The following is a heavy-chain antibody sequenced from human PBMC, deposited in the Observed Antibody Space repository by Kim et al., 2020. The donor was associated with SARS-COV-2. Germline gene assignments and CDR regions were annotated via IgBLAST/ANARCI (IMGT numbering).Heavy chain of an antibody. D-gene: IGHD4-17*01. V-gene: IGHV3-23*01. CDR1: GFTFSSYA. CDR3: AKDLASHGDYSGGMDV. J-gene: IGHJ6*02. Sequence: GGSLRLSCAASGFTFSSYAMSWVRQAPGKGLEWVSAISGSGGSAYYADSVKGRFTISRDNSKNTLYLQMNSLRAEDTAVYYCAKDLASHGDYSGGMDVWGQGTTVTVSS. CDR2: ISGSGGSA.